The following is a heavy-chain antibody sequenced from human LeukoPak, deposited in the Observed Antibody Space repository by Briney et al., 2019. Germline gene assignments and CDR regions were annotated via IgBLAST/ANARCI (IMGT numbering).Heavy chain of an antibody. Sequence: GGSLRLSCAASGFTFSSYGMHWVRQAPGKGLEWVAVISYDGSNKYYADSVKGRFTISRDNSKNTLYLQMNSLRAEDTAVYYCASRRVVTAIRSDAFDIWGQGTMVTVSS. J-gene: IGHJ3*02. CDR3: ASRRVVTAIRSDAFDI. V-gene: IGHV3-30*03. CDR2: ISYDGSNK. D-gene: IGHD2-21*02. CDR1: GFTFSSYG.